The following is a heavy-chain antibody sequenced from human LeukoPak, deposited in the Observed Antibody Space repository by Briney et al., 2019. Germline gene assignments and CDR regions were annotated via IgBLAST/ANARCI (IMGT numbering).Heavy chain of an antibody. J-gene: IGHJ4*01. V-gene: IGHV4-39*02. CDR2: IYYSGST. Sequence: SETLSLTCTVSGGSISSSSYYWGWIRQPPGKGLEWIGSIYYSGSTYYNPSLKSRVTISVDTSKNQFSLKLSSVTAADTAVYYCAREGRIAVAGEVGYYFDYWGHGTLVTVSS. CDR1: GGSISSSSYY. CDR3: AREGRIAVAGEVGYYFDY. D-gene: IGHD6-19*01.